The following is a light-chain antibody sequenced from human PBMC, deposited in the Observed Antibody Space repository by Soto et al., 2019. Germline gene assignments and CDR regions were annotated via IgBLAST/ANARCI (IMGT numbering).Light chain of an antibody. CDR2: TAS. V-gene: IGKV3-11*01. CDR3: RERSRWPRAT. J-gene: IGKJ4*01. CDR1: QSVRSN. Sequence: EIVMTQSPVTLSVSPGERATLSCRASQSVRSNLAWYQQKSGQPPRLLIHTASSRATGIPARFSGSGSRTDFTLTISSLEPEDIAIYYCRERSRWPRATFGGGTKVDIK.